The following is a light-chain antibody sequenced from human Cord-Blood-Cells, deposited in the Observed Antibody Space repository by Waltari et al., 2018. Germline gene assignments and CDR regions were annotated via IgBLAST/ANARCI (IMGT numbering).Light chain of an antibody. CDR3: QQSYSTPLT. CDR1: QSISSY. J-gene: IGKJ4*01. Sequence: DTQMTQSQSSLSASVADRVTITCRASQSISSYLNWDQQKPGKAPKLLIYAASSLQSGVPSRFSGSGSGTDFTLTISSLQPEDFATYYCQQSYSTPLTFGGGTKVEIK. V-gene: IGKV1-39*01. CDR2: AAS.